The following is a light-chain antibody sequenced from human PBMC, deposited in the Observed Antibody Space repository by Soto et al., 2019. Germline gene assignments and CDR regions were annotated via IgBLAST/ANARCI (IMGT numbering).Light chain of an antibody. J-gene: IGKJ1*01. CDR2: GAS. Sequence: EIVLTQSPGPLSFSPGERATLSCRSSQTVSTNYLAWYQQKPGQAPRLLIYGASKRATGIPDRFSGSGSGTDFTLTISRLEPEDVAVYCCQQYGSSPRTFGQGTKVDI. V-gene: IGKV3-20*01. CDR1: QTVSTNY. CDR3: QQYGSSPRT.